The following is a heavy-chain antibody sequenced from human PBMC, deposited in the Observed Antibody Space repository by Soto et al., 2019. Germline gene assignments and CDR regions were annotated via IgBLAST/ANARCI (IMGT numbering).Heavy chain of an antibody. Sequence: GASVKFSCKASGYTFTGYYMHWVRQAPGQGLEWMGWINPNSGGTNYAQKFQGRVTMTRDTSISTAYMELSRLRSDDTAVYYCARDTYCGGDCYSYYYYGMDVWGQGTTVTVSS. CDR1: GYTFTGYY. CDR2: INPNSGGT. CDR3: ARDTYCGGDCYSYYYYGMDV. V-gene: IGHV1-2*02. J-gene: IGHJ6*02. D-gene: IGHD2-21*02.